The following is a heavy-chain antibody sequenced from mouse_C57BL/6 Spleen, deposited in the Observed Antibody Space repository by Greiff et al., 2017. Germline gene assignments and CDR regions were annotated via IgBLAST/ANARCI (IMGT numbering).Heavy chain of an antibody. D-gene: IGHD2-4*01. CDR2: ISSGSSTI. J-gene: IGHJ2*01. Sequence: EVHLVESGGGLVKPGGSLKLSCAASGFTFSDYGMHWVRQAPEKGLEWVAYISSGSSTIYYADTVKGRFTISRDNAKHTLFLQMTSLRSEDTAMYYCARPYYDYDGYFDYWGQGTTLTVSS. CDR1: GFTFSDYG. V-gene: IGHV5-17*01. CDR3: ARPYYDYDGYFDY.